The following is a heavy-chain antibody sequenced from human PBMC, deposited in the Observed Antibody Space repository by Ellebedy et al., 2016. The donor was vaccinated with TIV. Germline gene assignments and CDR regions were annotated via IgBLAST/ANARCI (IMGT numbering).Heavy chain of an antibody. CDR2: ISWNGNRT. Sequence: GESLKISXAASGCTFNTYAMHWVRQRPGKGLEWVSLISWNGNRTYYADSVKGRFTISRDNSKNSLYLQMNSLRAGDTAFYYCAKASTVITPPDYWGQGTLVTVAS. CDR3: AKASTVITPPDY. V-gene: IGHV3-43D*03. D-gene: IGHD4-23*01. J-gene: IGHJ4*02. CDR1: GCTFNTYA.